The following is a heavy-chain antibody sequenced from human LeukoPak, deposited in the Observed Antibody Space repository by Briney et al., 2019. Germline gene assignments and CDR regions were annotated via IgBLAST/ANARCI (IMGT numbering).Heavy chain of an antibody. D-gene: IGHD3-10*01. J-gene: IGHJ4*02. Sequence: GGSLRLSCVASGFISSPYWMAWIRQSPGQGLEFVANINPDGSDINYVDSVKGRFTISRDNAKNSLYLQMISLRAEDTAVYYCARAFASSWFRPLDSWGQGTLVTVSS. CDR3: ARAFASSWFRPLDS. CDR2: INPDGSDI. CDR1: GFISSPYW. V-gene: IGHV3-7*01.